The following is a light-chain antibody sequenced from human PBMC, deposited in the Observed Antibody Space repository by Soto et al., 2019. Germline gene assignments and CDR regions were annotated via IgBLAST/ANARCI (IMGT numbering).Light chain of an antibody. CDR1: GSDVGRYNH. CDR3: SAYAGSIYV. CDR2: DVN. Sequence: QSVLTQPPSASGSPGQSVTISCTGTGSDVGRYNHVSWYQQHPGKAPKLIIFDVNKRPSGVPDRFSGSKSVNTASLTVSGLQAEDEADYYCSAYAGSIYVFGTGTKVTVL. V-gene: IGLV2-8*01. J-gene: IGLJ1*01.